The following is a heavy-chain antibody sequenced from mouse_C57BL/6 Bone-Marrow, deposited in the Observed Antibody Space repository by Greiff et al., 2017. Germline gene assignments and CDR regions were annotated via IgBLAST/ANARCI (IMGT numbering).Heavy chain of an antibody. CDR3: ARRGTSWYFDV. CDR1: GFTFSSYG. CDR2: ISSCGSYT. D-gene: IGHD3-3*01. V-gene: IGHV5-6*01. J-gene: IGHJ1*03. Sequence: EVQGVESGGDLVKPGGSLKLSCAASGFTFSSYGMSWVRQTPDKRLEWVATISSCGSYTYYPDSVKGRFTISRDNAKNTLYLQMSSLKSEDTAMYYCARRGTSWYFDVWGTGTTVTVSS.